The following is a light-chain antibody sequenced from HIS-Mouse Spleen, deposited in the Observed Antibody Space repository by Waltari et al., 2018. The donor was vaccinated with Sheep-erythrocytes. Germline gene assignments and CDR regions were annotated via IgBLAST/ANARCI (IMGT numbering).Light chain of an antibody. CDR3: AAWDDSLNGWV. CDR1: SSHLGSNT. V-gene: IGLV1-44*01. CDR2: SNN. Sequence: QSVLTQPPSASGTPGQRVTISCSGSSSHLGSNTVNWYQQLPGTAPKLPIYSNNQRPSGVPDRFSGSKSGTSASLAISGLQSEDEADYYCAAWDDSLNGWVFGGGTKLTVL. J-gene: IGLJ3*02.